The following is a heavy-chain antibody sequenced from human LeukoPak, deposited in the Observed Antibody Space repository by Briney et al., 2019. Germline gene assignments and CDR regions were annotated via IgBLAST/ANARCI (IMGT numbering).Heavy chain of an antibody. D-gene: IGHD2-15*01. CDR1: GYTFTSYG. J-gene: IGHJ4*02. V-gene: IGHV1-18*01. CDR2: ISAYNGNT. Sequence: VASVKVSCKASGYTFTSYGISWVRQAPGQGLEWMGWISAYNGNTNYAQKLQGRVTVTTDTSTSTAYMELRSLRSDDTAVYYCARDWRSGGSCPFDYWGQGTLVTVSS. CDR3: ARDWRSGGSCPFDY.